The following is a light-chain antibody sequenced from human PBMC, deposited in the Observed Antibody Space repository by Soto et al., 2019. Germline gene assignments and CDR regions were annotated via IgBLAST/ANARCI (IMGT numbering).Light chain of an antibody. CDR2: DVT. J-gene: IGLJ3*02. CDR3: SSYAASNNFYFV. CDR1: SSDVGGYNY. Sequence: QSALTQPPSASGSPGQSVTISCTGTSSDVGGYNYVSWYQQYPGRAPKLMIHDVTKRPSGVPDRYSGSKSDNTASLTVSGLQAEDEADYYCSSYAASNNFYFVFGGGTKVTVL. V-gene: IGLV2-8*01.